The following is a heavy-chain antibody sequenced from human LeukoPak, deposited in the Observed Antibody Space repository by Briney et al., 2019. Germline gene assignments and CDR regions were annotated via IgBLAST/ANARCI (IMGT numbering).Heavy chain of an antibody. J-gene: IGHJ3*02. CDR2: ISSSSSYI. V-gene: IGHV3-21*01. D-gene: IGHD1-26*01. Sequence: GGSLRLSCAASGFTFSSYSMNWVRQAPGKGLEWVSSISSSSSYIYYADSVKGRFTISRDNAKNSLYLQMNSLRAEDTAVYYCATSRVGARSAFDIRGQGTMVTVSS. CDR1: GFTFSSYS. CDR3: ATSRVGARSAFDI.